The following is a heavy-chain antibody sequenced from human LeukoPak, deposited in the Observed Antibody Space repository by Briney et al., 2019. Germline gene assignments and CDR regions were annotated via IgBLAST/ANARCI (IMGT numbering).Heavy chain of an antibody. Sequence: PGGSLRLSCAASGFTFSGSAMHWVRQASGKGLEWVGRIRSKANSYATAYAASVKGRFTISRDDSKNTAYLQMNSLKTEDTAVYYCTSSSASGYSGTADDYWGQGTLVTVSS. CDR1: GFTFSGSA. CDR3: TSSSASGYSGTADDY. V-gene: IGHV3-73*01. J-gene: IGHJ4*02. D-gene: IGHD5-12*01. CDR2: IRSKANSYAT.